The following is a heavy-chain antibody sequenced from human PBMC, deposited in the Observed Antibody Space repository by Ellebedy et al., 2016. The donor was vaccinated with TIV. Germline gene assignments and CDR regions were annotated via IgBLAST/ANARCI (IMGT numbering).Heavy chain of an antibody. CDR3: ARAPRGFFGIDV. CDR1: GFTFSDYD. CDR2: IGSAGDP. V-gene: IGHV3-13*05. Sequence: GESLKISCAASGFTFSDYDMHWVRQATGEGLEWVSAIGSAGDPDYPGSVKGRFTISRENAKNSLYLQMNNLRAGDTAVYYCARAPRGFFGIDVWGQGTTVTVSS. J-gene: IGHJ6*02.